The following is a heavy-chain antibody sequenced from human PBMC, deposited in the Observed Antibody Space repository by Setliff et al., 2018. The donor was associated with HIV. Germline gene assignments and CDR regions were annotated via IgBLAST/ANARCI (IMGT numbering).Heavy chain of an antibody. CDR2: INHSGRT. D-gene: IGHD2-15*01. CDR1: GGSFSGYH. CDR3: ARVSITYWYSIPTFYYYYMDV. Sequence: LSLTCAVYGGSFSGYHWNWIRQPPGKGLEWIGEINHSGRTNYNPSLKSRVTISVDTSKSQFSLKLRAVTAADTAMYYCARVSITYWYSIPTFYYYYMDVGGKGTKVTVSS. V-gene: IGHV4-34*01. J-gene: IGHJ6*03.